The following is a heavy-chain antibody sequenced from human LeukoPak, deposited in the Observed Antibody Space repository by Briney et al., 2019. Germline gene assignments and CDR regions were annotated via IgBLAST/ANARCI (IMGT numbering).Heavy chain of an antibody. V-gene: IGHV4-39*01. D-gene: IGHD4-11*01. Sequence: SETLSLTCTVSGGSVNNNAYYWGWVRQPPGKGLEYIGNVYYSGITYYNPSLQSRVTISVDTSNNQFSLRLSSVTAADTAVYYCARSDYSGYFDYWGQGTLVSVSS. CDR2: VYYSGIT. CDR3: ARSDYSGYFDY. J-gene: IGHJ4*02. CDR1: GGSVNNNAYY.